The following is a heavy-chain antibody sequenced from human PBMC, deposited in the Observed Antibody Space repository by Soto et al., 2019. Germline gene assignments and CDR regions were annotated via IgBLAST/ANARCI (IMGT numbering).Heavy chain of an antibody. D-gene: IGHD3-22*01. V-gene: IGHV3-23*01. J-gene: IGHJ4*02. CDR1: GFTFSSYA. CDR3: AKDRYDSSGYYSYTDYFDY. CDR2: ISGSGGST. Sequence: EVQLLESGGGLVQPGGSLRLSCAASGFTFSSYAMSWVRQAPGKGLEWVSAISGSGGSTYYADSVKGRFTISRDNSKNTLYLQMNSLRAEDTAVYYCAKDRYDSSGYYSYTDYFDYWGQGTLVTVSS.